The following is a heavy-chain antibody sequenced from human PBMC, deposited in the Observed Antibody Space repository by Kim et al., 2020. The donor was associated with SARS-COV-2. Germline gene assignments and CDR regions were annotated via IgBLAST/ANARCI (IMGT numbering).Heavy chain of an antibody. CDR3: AKGGGGYLDY. D-gene: IGHD2-15*01. V-gene: IGHV3-23*01. Sequence: TSDADYGRGRFTISRDNSRNTLYLQMNGLRAEDTAVYYCAKGGGGYLDYWGQGTLVTVSS. J-gene: IGHJ4*02. CDR2: T.